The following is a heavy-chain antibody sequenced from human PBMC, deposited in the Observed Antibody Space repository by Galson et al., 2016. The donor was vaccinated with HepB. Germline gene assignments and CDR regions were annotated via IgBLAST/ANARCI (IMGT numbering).Heavy chain of an antibody. CDR1: GYTLINYY. D-gene: IGHD3-10*01. V-gene: IGHV1-46*01. CDR3: ARDRGSNSLKGYGVDV. CDR2: GNPRTGST. J-gene: IGHJ6*02. Sequence: SVKVSCKASGYTLINYYMHWVRQAPGQGLEWMGIGNPRTGSTSYAQKFQDRVTVTRDTSTSTVYMELSSLRSEDTAVYYCARDRGSNSLKGYGVDVWGQGTTVTVSS.